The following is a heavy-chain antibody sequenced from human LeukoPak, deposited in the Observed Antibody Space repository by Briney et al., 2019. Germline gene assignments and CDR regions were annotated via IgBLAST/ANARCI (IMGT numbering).Heavy chain of an antibody. D-gene: IGHD1-1*01. CDR1: GYSFSTYG. Sequence: ASVKVSCKASGYSFSTYGISWVRQAPGQGLEWIGWISAYNGNTNYAQRVQGRVTMTTDTSTNTAYMELRSLRSDDTAVYFCARVGKTYGTHFDYWGQGTLVTVSS. CDR3: ARVGKTYGTHFDY. V-gene: IGHV1-18*01. CDR2: ISAYNGNT. J-gene: IGHJ4*02.